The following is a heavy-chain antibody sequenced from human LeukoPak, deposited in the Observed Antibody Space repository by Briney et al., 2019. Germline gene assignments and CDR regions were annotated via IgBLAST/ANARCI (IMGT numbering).Heavy chain of an antibody. CDR2: INSAGTSK. CDR3: ARGRNAYGPYYSDY. V-gene: IGHV3-21*01. D-gene: IGHD3-10*01. Sequence: GGSLTLSCAVSGFTFSTYATSWVRQAPGKGLEWVSSINSAGTSKKYADSLKGRFNISRDNAKNSLFLQLSSLRDEDTAVYYCARGRNAYGPYYSDYWGQGTLVTVSS. J-gene: IGHJ4*02. CDR1: GFTFSTYA.